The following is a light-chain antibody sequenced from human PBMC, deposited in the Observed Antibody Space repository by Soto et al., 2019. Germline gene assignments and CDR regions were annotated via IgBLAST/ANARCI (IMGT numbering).Light chain of an antibody. Sequence: EIVLTQSPATLSVSPGERATLSCRASQTVNIDLVWYQQKPGQAPKVLMFSASARETGIPARFSGGGSETECTRTISSLQPEDSAVYYCQQYNTCPFTGGPGTKEGIK. V-gene: IGKV3D-15*01. CDR3: QQYNTCPFT. CDR2: SAS. CDR1: QTVNID. J-gene: IGKJ3*01.